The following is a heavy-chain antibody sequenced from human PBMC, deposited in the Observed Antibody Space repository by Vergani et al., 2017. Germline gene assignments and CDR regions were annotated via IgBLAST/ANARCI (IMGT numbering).Heavy chain of an antibody. CDR1: GFTFSSYA. V-gene: IGHV3-21*01. CDR2: ISSSSSYI. Sequence: EVQLLESGGGLVQPGGSLRLSCAASGFTFSSYAMSWVRQAPGKGLEWVSSISSSSSYIYYADSVKGRFTISRDNAKNSLYLQMNSLRAEDTAVYYWARAREVKIFGVVIIGSSRFDYWGQGTLVTVSS. D-gene: IGHD3-3*01. CDR3: ARAREVKIFGVVIIGSSRFDY. J-gene: IGHJ4*02.